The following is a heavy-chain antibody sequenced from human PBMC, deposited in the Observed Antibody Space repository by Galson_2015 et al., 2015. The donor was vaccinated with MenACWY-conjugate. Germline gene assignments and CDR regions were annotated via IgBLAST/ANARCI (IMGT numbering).Heavy chain of an antibody. CDR3: ARGPKTDYYDSSGYYFPLGY. CDR2: ISYDGSNK. D-gene: IGHD3-22*01. Sequence: SLRLSCAASGFTFSSYAMHWVRQAPGKGLEWVAVISYDGSNKYYADSVKGRFTISRDNSKNTLYLQMNSLRAEDTAVYYCARGPKTDYYDSSGYYFPLGYWGQGTLVTVSS. J-gene: IGHJ4*02. CDR1: GFTFSSYA. V-gene: IGHV3-30*04.